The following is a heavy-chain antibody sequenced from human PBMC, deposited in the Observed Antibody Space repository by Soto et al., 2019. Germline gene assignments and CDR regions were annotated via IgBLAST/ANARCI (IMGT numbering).Heavy chain of an antibody. D-gene: IGHD3-3*01. CDR2: IDTSGTKI. Sequence: SLRLSCAASGYTFSDYYIIWIGQAPGKGLEWISYIDTSGTKIYYADSVKGRFTITRDNAKNSLYLEMNSLRDEDTAVYYCASHYDMWSGYLSPVDYWGQGTLVTVSS. V-gene: IGHV3-11*01. J-gene: IGHJ4*02. CDR3: ASHYDMWSGYLSPVDY. CDR1: GYTFSDYY.